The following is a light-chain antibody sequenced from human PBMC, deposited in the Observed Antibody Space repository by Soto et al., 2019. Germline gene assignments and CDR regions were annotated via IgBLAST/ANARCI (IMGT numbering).Light chain of an antibody. J-gene: IGLJ2*01. CDR3: CSYAGSSTSVV. CDR2: EVS. CDR1: SSDVGSYNL. Sequence: QSALTQPASVSGSPGQSITISCTGTSSDVGSYNLVSWYQQHPGKAPKLMIYEVSKRPSGVSNRFSGSKSGNTDSLTNSGLQADDEADYYCCSYAGSSTSVVFGGGTKLTVL. V-gene: IGLV2-23*02.